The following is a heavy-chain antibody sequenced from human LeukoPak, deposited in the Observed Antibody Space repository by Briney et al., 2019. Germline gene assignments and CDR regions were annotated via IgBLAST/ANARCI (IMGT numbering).Heavy chain of an antibody. CDR2: ISSSSSYI. J-gene: IGHJ4*02. Sequence: GGSLRLSCAASGFTFSSYSRNWVRQAPGKGLEWVSSISSSSSYIYYADSVKGRFTISRDNAKNSLYLQMNSLRAEDTPVYYCARGETAMVARYYFDYWGQGTLGTASS. CDR1: GFTFSSYS. CDR3: ARGETAMVARYYFDY. V-gene: IGHV3-21*01. D-gene: IGHD5-18*01.